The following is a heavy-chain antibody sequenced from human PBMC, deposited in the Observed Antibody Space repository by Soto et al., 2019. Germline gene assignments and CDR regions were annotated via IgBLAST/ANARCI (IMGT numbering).Heavy chain of an antibody. V-gene: IGHV3-73*02. CDR2: MRSRADSYAT. J-gene: IGHJ6*02. D-gene: IGHD2-2*01. Sequence: EVQVVESGGGLVQPGGSLKLSCAASGFTFSDFEMQWVRQASGKGLEWIGRMRSRADSYATAYSASVKGRFTVSRDDSRNTAFLQMNSLQTGDTAVYYCTRYFFRYHVDYGMDVWGQGTTVTVSS. CDR1: GFTFSDFE. CDR3: TRYFFRYHVDYGMDV.